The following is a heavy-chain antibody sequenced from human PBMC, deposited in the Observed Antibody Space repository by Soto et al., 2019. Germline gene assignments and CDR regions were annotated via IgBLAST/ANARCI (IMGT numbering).Heavy chain of an antibody. V-gene: IGHV1-8*01. CDR2: MNPNSGNT. D-gene: IGHD3-3*01. J-gene: IGHJ3*02. CDR3: ARVKTYYDFWSGYYNLGSVLGAFDI. Sequence: QVQLVQSGAEVKKPGASVKVSCKASGYTFTSYDINWVRQATGQGLEWMGWMNPNSGNTGYAQKFQGRVTMTRNNSISTAYMELSSLRSEDTAVYYCARVKTYYDFWSGYYNLGSVLGAFDIWGQGTMVTVSS. CDR1: GYTFTSYD.